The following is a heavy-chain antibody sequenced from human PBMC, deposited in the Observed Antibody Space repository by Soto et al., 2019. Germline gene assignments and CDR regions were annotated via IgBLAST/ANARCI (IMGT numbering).Heavy chain of an antibody. CDR1: GFTFSSYA. J-gene: IGHJ4*02. CDR2: ISGSGGST. D-gene: IGHD5-12*01. V-gene: IGHV3-23*01. Sequence: LRLSCAASGFTFSSYAMSWVRQSPWKGLEWVSAISGSGGSTYYADSVKGRFTISRDNSKNTLYLQMNSLRAEDTAVYYCAKDPMARSVSYYFDYWGQGTLVTVSS. CDR3: AKDPMARSVSYYFDY.